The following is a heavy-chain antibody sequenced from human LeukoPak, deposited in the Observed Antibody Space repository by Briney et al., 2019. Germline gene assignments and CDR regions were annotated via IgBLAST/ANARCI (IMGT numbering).Heavy chain of an antibody. CDR3: ARDLVSSGSSWYYAFDI. D-gene: IGHD6-13*01. Sequence: PSETLSLTCTVSGGSISSGSYYWSWIRQPAGKGLEWIGRIYTSGSTNYNPSLKSRVTISVDTSKNQFSLKLSSVTAADTAVYYCARDLVSSGSSWYYAFDIWGQGTMVTVSS. CDR2: IYTSGST. J-gene: IGHJ3*02. CDR1: GGSISSGSYY. V-gene: IGHV4-61*02.